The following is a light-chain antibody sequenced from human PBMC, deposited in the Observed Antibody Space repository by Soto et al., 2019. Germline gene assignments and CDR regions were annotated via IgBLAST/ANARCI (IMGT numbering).Light chain of an antibody. CDR1: QRISTY. V-gene: IGKV1-39*01. Sequence: DIQMTQSPSSLSASIGDRVTITCRASQRISTYLNWYQQKPGKAPKLLISAASSLQSGVPSTFSGSGSGTDFSLTISSLQPEDFATYFCQQSYSTPRTFGGGTKVDIK. J-gene: IGKJ4*01. CDR3: QQSYSTPRT. CDR2: AAS.